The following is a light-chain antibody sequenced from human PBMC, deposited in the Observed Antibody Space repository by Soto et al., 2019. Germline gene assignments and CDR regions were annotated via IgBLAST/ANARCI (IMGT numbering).Light chain of an antibody. V-gene: IGKV1-12*01. Sequence: DIQMTQSPSSVSAAVGDRVTITCRASQGINKWLAWYQQKPGKAPQLLISAASTLRSGGQSRFSVSGSGTDFILTISNLQPEDFATYFCQHANSFPLTFGGGTRVEI. CDR1: QGINKW. CDR3: QHANSFPLT. J-gene: IGKJ4*01. CDR2: AAS.